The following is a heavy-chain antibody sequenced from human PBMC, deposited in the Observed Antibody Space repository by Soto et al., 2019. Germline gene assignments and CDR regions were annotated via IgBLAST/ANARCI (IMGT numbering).Heavy chain of an antibody. Sequence: GGSLRLSCAASGFTFSSYAMSRVRQAPGKGLEWVSAISGSGGSTYYADSVKGRFTISRDNSKNTLYLQMNSLRAEDTAVYYCAKAFTVTTSPFDYWGQGTLVTVSS. CDR3: AKAFTVTTSPFDY. V-gene: IGHV3-23*01. CDR1: GFTFSSYA. CDR2: ISGSGGST. J-gene: IGHJ4*02. D-gene: IGHD4-4*01.